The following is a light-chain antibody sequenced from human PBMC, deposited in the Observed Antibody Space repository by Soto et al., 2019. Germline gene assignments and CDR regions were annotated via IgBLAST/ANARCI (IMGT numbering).Light chain of an antibody. CDR1: QDIRND. CDR3: LQDYRYPPWT. CDR2: AAS. Sequence: GDRVTITCRASQDIRNDLGWYQQKPGKAPKLLIYAASSLQTGVPSRFSGSGSGTDFTLTISSLQPEDFATYYCLQDYRYPPWTFGQGTKVEIK. V-gene: IGKV1-6*01. J-gene: IGKJ1*01.